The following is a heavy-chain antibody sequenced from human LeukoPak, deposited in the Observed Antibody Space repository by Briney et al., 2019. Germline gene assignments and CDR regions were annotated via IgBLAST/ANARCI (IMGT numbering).Heavy chain of an antibody. CDR2: INPKSGGT. J-gene: IGHJ4*02. CDR1: GYTFTGYF. Sequence: ASVTVSCKASGYTFTGYFIHWLRQAPGQGLEWMGWINPKSGGTNYAQKFQGRVTMTRDTSTSTVYMELRSLRSEDTAVYYCARGPGPADDGGGYCFDYWGQGTLVTVSS. CDR3: ARGPGPADDGGGYCFDY. D-gene: IGHD3-22*01. V-gene: IGHV1-2*02.